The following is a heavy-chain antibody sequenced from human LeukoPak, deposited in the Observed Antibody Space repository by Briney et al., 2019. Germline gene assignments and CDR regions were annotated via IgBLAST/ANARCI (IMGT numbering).Heavy chain of an antibody. Sequence: GGSLRLSCAASGFTFSSYGMHWVRQAPGKGLEWVAVIWYDGSNKYYADSVKGRFTISRDNSKNTLYLQMNSLRAEDTAVHYCARDLRGSYGMDVWGQGTTVTVSS. CDR1: GFTFSSYG. V-gene: IGHV3-33*01. CDR2: IWYDGSNK. D-gene: IGHD5-12*01. CDR3: ARDLRGSYGMDV. J-gene: IGHJ6*02.